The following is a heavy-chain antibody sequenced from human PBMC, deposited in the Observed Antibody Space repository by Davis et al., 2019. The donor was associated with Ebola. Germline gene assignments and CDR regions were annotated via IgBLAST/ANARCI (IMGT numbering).Heavy chain of an antibody. V-gene: IGHV3-53*01. CDR2: IFGADVP. D-gene: IGHD5-12*01. CDR3: ALGRGTMWIFDY. Sequence: GGSLRLSCAASGFSVSGSYMTWVRQAPGKGLEWVSVIFGADVPYYTDSVRGRFTISRDNSKNMLYLQMNSLSAEDTAVYFCALGRGTMWIFDYWGRGILVTVSS. J-gene: IGHJ4*02. CDR1: GFSVSGSY.